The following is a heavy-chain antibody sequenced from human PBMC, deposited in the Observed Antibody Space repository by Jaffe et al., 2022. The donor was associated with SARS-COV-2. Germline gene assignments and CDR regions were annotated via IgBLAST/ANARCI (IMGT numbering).Heavy chain of an antibody. CDR1: GVTFSSYS. Sequence: EVQLVESGGVLVQPGGSLRLSCAASGVTFSSYSMNWVRQAPGKGLEWVSYISGSGATMYYADSVRGRFTISRENAKNSLYLQMNSLRVEDTAVYYCAGSTTSRRADYWGKGTLVTVSS. CDR3: AGSTTSRRADY. V-gene: IGHV3-48*01. CDR2: ISGSGATM. J-gene: IGHJ4*02. D-gene: IGHD2-2*01.